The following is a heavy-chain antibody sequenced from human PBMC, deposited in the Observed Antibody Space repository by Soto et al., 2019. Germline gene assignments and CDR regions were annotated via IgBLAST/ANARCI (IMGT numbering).Heavy chain of an antibody. Sequence: PSETLSLTCTVSGGSISSYYWSWIRQPPGKGLEWIGYIYYSGSTNYNPSLKSRVTISVDTSKNQFSLKLSSVTAADTAVYYCARASGSRYYDFWSGQGWDTPQYYMAVWGKGTTVTVSS. CDR3: ARASGSRYYDFWSGQGWDTPQYYMAV. V-gene: IGHV4-59*01. CDR2: IYYSGST. CDR1: GGSISSYY. J-gene: IGHJ6*03. D-gene: IGHD3-3*01.